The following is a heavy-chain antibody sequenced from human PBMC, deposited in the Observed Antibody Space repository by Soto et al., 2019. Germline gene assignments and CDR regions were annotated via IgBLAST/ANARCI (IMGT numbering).Heavy chain of an antibody. CDR2: IYYSGST. D-gene: IGHD2-15*01. J-gene: IGHJ4*02. CDR3: ARGEVVALGY. V-gene: IGHV4-59*01. Sequence: SETLSLTCTVSGGSISSYYCSWIRQPPGKGLEWIGYIYYSGSTNYNPSLKSRVTISVDTSKNQFSLKLSSVTAADTAVYYCARGEVVALGYWGQGTLVTVSS. CDR1: GGSISSYY.